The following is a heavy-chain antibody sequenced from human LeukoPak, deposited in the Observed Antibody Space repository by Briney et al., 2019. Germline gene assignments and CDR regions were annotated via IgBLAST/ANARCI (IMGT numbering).Heavy chain of an antibody. CDR1: GGSISSGGYS. Sequence: SETLSLTRAVSGGSISSGGYSWSWIRQPPGKGLEWIGYIYHSGSTYYNPSLKSRVTISVDRSKNQFSLKLSSVTAADTAVYYCARVFYDSSGYDAFDIWGQGTMVTVSS. V-gene: IGHV4-30-2*01. CDR2: IYHSGST. J-gene: IGHJ3*02. CDR3: ARVFYDSSGYDAFDI. D-gene: IGHD3-22*01.